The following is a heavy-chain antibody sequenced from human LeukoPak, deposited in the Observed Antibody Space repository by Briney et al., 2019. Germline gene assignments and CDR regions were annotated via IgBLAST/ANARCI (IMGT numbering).Heavy chain of an antibody. CDR3: ARGVFGVVPDRYYFGY. D-gene: IGHD3-3*01. Sequence: SVKVSCKASGGTFSSYAISWVRQAPGQGLEWMGGIIPIFGTANYAQKFQGRVTITADESTSTAYMELSSLRSEDTAVYYCARGVFGVVPDRYYFGYWGQGTLVTVSS. V-gene: IGHV1-69*13. CDR1: GGTFSSYA. J-gene: IGHJ4*02. CDR2: IIPIFGTA.